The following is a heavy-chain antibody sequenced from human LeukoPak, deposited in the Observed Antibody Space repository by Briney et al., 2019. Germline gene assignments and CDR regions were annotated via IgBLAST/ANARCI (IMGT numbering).Heavy chain of an antibody. D-gene: IGHD5-12*01. CDR3: ARDPEWLRLMDY. J-gene: IGHJ4*02. V-gene: IGHV3-30-3*01. Sequence: PGRSLRLSCAASGFTFSSYAMHWVRQAPGKGLEWVAIISYDGSNKYYADSVKGRFTTSRDNSKNTLYLQMNSLRAEDTAVYYCARDPEWLRLMDYWGQGTLVTVSS. CDR2: ISYDGSNK. CDR1: GFTFSSYA.